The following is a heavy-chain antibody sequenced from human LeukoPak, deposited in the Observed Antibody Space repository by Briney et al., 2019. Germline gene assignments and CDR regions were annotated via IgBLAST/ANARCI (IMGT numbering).Heavy chain of an antibody. J-gene: IGHJ4*02. D-gene: IGHD3-3*01. Sequence: GESLKISCAASGFPFSSYAMSWVRQAPGKGLEWVSAISGSGGSTYYADSVKGRFTISRDNSKNTLYLQMNSLRAEDTAVYYCAKESGYYTYWGQGTLVTVSS. CDR3: AKESGYYTY. V-gene: IGHV3-23*01. CDR1: GFPFSSYA. CDR2: ISGSGGST.